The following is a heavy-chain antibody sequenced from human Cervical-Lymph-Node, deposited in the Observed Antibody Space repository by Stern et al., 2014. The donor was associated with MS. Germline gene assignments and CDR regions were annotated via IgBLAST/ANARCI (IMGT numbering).Heavy chain of an antibody. CDR2: IIPILGTT. CDR3: ARDLGVGPSVS. CDR1: GGTFTTSA. J-gene: IGHJ5*02. Sequence: DQLVESGAEVKKPASSVKVSCKASGGTFTTSAISWVRQAPGQGLEWMGWIIPILGTTNYAQKFQGRVTFSADKSTSTAYMALSGLRYEDTAVYYCARDLGVGPSVSWGQGTVVTVSS. D-gene: IGHD5/OR15-5a*01. V-gene: IGHV1-69*04.